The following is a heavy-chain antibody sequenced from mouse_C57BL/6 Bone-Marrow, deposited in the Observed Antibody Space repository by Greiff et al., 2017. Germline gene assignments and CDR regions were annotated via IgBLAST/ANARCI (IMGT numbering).Heavy chain of an antibody. CDR1: GFTFSSYA. Sequence: EVMLVESGGGLVKPGGSLKLSCAASGFTFSSYAMSWVRQTPEKRLEWVATISDGGSYTYYPDNVKGRFTISRDNAKNNLYLQMSHLKSEDTAMDYWARLPDGYYEEYYYAMDYWGQGTSVTVSS. CDR2: ISDGGSYT. D-gene: IGHD2-3*01. V-gene: IGHV5-4*03. J-gene: IGHJ4*01. CDR3: ARLPDGYYEEYYYAMDY.